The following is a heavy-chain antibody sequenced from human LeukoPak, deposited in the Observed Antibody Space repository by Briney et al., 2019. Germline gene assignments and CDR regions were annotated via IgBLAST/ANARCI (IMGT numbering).Heavy chain of an antibody. CDR2: IWYDGSNK. CDR1: GFTFSSYG. CDR3: ARDLGDYYDSSGYYGFDY. Sequence: PGGSLRLSCAASGFTFSSYGMHWVRQAPGKGLKGLAVIWYDGSNKYYADSVKGRFTISRDNSKNTLYLQMNSLRAEDTAVYYCARDLGDYYDSSGYYGFDYWGQGTLVTVSS. J-gene: IGHJ4*02. V-gene: IGHV3-33*01. D-gene: IGHD3-22*01.